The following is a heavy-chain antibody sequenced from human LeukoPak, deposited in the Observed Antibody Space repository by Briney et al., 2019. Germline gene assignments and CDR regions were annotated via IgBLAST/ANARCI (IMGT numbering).Heavy chain of an antibody. D-gene: IGHD3-10*01. CDR1: GFTFSSYA. J-gene: IGHJ4*02. Sequence: SGRSLRLSCAASGFTFSSYAMHWVRRAPGKGLEWVAVISYDGSNKYYADSVKGRFTISRDNSKNTLYLQMNSLRAEDTAVYYCARDRGSNYFDYWGQGTLVTVSS. V-gene: IGHV3-30*04. CDR2: ISYDGSNK. CDR3: ARDRGSNYFDY.